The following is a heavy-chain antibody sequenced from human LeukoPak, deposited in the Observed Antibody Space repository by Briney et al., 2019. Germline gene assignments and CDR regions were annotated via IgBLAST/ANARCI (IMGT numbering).Heavy chain of an antibody. CDR3: ARDPLEYFDSSNHGH. CDR2: IRAYNDDT. V-gene: IGHV1-18*01. D-gene: IGHD3-22*01. J-gene: IGHJ4*02. CDR1: GYTLTSYG. Sequence: GASVKVSCKASGYTLTSYGINWVRQAPGQGLEWLGWIRAYNDDTNYAPKFQGRVIMTTDTSTNTAYIELRSLRSDDTAVYYCARDPLEYFDSSNHGHWGQGTLLTVSS.